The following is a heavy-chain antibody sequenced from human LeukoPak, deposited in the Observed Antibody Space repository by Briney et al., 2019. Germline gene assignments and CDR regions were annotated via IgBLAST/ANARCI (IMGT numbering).Heavy chain of an antibody. D-gene: IGHD1-7*01. CDR1: GYTFTSYG. CDR3: ARGKSPRPITGTPWDWFDP. CDR2: ISAYNGNT. J-gene: IGHJ5*02. Sequence: ASVKVSCKASGYTFTSYGISWVRQAPGQGLEWMGWISAYNGNTNYAQKLQGRVTMTTDTSTSTAYMELRSLRSDDTAVYCCARGKSPRPITGTPWDWFDPWGQGTLVTVSS. V-gene: IGHV1-18*01.